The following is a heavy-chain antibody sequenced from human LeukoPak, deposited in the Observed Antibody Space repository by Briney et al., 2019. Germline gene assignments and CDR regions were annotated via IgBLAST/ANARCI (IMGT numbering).Heavy chain of an antibody. V-gene: IGHV4-30-4*08. CDR1: GGSISSGDYY. CDR2: IYYSGST. CDR3: ARGRRAVAGTLIDY. D-gene: IGHD6-19*01. Sequence: SETPSLTCTVSGGSISSGDYYWSWIRQPPGKGLEWIGYIYYSGSTYYNPSLKSRVTISVDTSKNQFSLKLSSVTAADTAVYYCARGRRAVAGTLIDYWGQGTLVTVSS. J-gene: IGHJ4*02.